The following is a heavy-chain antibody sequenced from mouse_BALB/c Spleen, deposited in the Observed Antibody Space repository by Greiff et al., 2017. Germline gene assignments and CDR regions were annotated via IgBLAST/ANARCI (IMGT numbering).Heavy chain of an antibody. V-gene: IGHV1-7*01. CDR3: ASRDTVVDYYAMDY. CDR2: INPSTGYT. J-gene: IGHJ4*01. D-gene: IGHD1-1*01. CDR1: GYTFTSYW. Sequence: QVQLQQSGAELAKPGASVKMSCKASGYTFTSYWMHWVKQRPGQGLEWIGYINPSTGYTEYNQKFKDEATLTADKSSSTAYMQLSSLTSEDSAVYYCASRDTVVDYYAMDYWGQGTSVTVSS.